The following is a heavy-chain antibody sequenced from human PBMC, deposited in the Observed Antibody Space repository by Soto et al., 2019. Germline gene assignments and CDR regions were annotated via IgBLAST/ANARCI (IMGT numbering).Heavy chain of an antibody. CDR2: IIPILGIA. CDR3: ARSMVRGVITNYYYYYGMDV. CDR1: RGTFSSYT. D-gene: IGHD3-10*01. J-gene: IGHJ6*02. V-gene: IGHV1-69*02. Sequence: SVKVSCKASRGTFSSYTISWVRQAPGQGLEWMGRIIPILGIANYAQKFQGRVTITADKSTSTAYMELSSLRSEDTAVYYCARSMVRGVITNYYYYYGMDVWGQGTTVTVSS.